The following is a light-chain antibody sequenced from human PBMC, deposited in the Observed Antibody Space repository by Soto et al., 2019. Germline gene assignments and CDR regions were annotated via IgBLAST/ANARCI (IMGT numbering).Light chain of an antibody. Sequence: EIGMTQSPATLSVSPGQGATLSCRARQPISRNLAWYQQKRGQAPRLLVYGASTRATGIPARFSGSGSGTEFTITISSLQSEDFAVYYCQEYNNWPPTWTFGQGTKVDIK. CDR1: QPISRN. V-gene: IGKV3-15*01. CDR3: QEYNNWPPTWT. CDR2: GAS. J-gene: IGKJ1*01.